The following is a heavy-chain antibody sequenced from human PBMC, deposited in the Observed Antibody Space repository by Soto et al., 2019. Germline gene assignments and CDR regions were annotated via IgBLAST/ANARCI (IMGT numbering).Heavy chain of an antibody. CDR1: GFTFSSYA. CDR3: AIGRTSVGATILDY. D-gene: IGHD1-26*01. CDR2: ISYDGSNK. Sequence: PEGSLRLSCAASGFTFSSYAMHWVRQAPGKGLEWVAVISYDGSNKYYADSVKGRFTISRDNSKNTLYLQMNSLRAEDAAVYYCAIGRTSVGATILDYWRQGILVSVS. V-gene: IGHV3-30-3*01. J-gene: IGHJ4*02.